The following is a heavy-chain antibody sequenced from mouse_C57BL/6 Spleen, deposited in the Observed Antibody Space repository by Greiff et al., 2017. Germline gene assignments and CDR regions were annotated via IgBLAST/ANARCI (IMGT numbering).Heavy chain of an antibody. Sequence: VHVKQSGPELVKPGASVKIPCKASGYTFTDYNMDWVKQSHGKSLEWIGDINPNNGGTIYNQKFKGKATLTVDKSSSTAYMELRSLTSEDTAVYYCALRAPAWFAYWGQGTLVTVSA. D-gene: IGHD3-3*01. CDR2: INPNNGGT. CDR1: GYTFTDYN. V-gene: IGHV1-18*01. CDR3: ALRAPAWFAY. J-gene: IGHJ3*01.